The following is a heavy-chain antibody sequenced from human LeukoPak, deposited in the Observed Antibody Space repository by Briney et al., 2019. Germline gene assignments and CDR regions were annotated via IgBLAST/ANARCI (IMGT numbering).Heavy chain of an antibody. Sequence: PGGSLRLSCAASGFTFSSYSINWVRQAPGKGLEWVSSISSTSTYMYYADSVKGRFTISRDNAKNSLFLQMNSLRAEDTAVYYCANNTFCSSSSCQTALDYWGQGTLVTVSS. CDR2: ISSTSTYM. J-gene: IGHJ4*02. V-gene: IGHV3-21*01. CDR1: GFTFSSYS. D-gene: IGHD2-15*01. CDR3: ANNTFCSSSSCQTALDY.